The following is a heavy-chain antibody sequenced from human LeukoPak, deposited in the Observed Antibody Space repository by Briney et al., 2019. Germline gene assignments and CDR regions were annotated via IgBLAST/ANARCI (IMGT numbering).Heavy chain of an antibody. CDR1: GYTFTGYY. CDR2: INPNSGGT. J-gene: IGHJ5*02. D-gene: IGHD1-26*01. Sequence: ASVKVSCKASGYTFTGYYMHWGRQAPGQGLEWMGRINPNSGGTNYAQKFQGRVTMTRDTSISTAYMELSRLRSDDTAVYYCASSILVGTWFDPWGQGTLVTVSS. V-gene: IGHV1-2*06. CDR3: ASSILVGTWFDP.